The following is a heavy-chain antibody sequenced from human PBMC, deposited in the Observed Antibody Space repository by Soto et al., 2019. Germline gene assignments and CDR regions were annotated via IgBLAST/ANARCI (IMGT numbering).Heavy chain of an antibody. CDR2: IYHTGII. D-gene: IGHD5-12*01. CDR1: GGSVSANSYY. J-gene: IGHJ4*02. V-gene: IGHV4-61*01. CDR3: VREAYIGYGHAIDH. Sequence: SETLSLTCTVSGGSVSANSYYWNWIRLPPGKGLQWVGHIYHTGIIQYSPSFKSRVTISVDTSKNQFSLRLTSVTAADTAIYYCVREAYIGYGHAIDHWGQGTLVT.